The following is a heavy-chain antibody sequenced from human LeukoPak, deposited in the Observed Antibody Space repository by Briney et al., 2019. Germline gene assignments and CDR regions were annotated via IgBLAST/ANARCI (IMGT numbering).Heavy chain of an antibody. Sequence: GGSLRLSCAASGFTFSSYEMNWVRQAPGKGLGWVSYISSSGSTIYYADSMKGRFTISRDNAKNSLYLQMNSLRAEDTAVYYCARDQKRPHYYYGMDVWGQGTTVTVSS. CDR2: ISSSGSTI. V-gene: IGHV3-48*03. CDR1: GFTFSSYE. D-gene: IGHD6-6*01. CDR3: ARDQKRPHYYYGMDV. J-gene: IGHJ6*02.